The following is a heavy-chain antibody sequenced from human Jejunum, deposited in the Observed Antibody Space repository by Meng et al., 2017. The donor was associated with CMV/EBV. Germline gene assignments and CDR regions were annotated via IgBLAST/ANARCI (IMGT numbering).Heavy chain of an antibody. Sequence: QVQLQGWGAGLLKPSETLSLTCTLSGGSFSAYTWSWIRQAPGKGLEWIAEIDHLRRTDFNPSLKIRVSISRDTSRDQFSLRLNSVTAADTAVYYCATADEYAIKYWGQGTLVTVSS. CDR1: GGSFSAYT. CDR3: ATADEYAIKY. J-gene: IGHJ4*02. V-gene: IGHV4-34*01. CDR2: IDHLRRT. D-gene: IGHD5-12*01.